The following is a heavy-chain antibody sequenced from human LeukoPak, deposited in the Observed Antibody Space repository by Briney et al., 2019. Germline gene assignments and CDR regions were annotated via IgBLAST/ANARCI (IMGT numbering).Heavy chain of an antibody. D-gene: IGHD1-26*01. CDR3: VRDFMGMGGTTAYLHY. Sequence: GGSLRLSCAASGFTFSDYSMNWVRQAPGRGLEWVSSISRNSRHVYYGGSVWGRFTISRDDAQISLFLQMNSLRAEDMAVYYCVRDFMGMGGTTAYLHYWGQGTLVTVSS. V-gene: IGHV3-21*01. CDR2: ISRNSRHV. J-gene: IGHJ1*01. CDR1: GFTFSDYS.